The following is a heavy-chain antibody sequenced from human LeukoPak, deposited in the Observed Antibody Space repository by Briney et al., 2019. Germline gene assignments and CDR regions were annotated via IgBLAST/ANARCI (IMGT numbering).Heavy chain of an antibody. CDR1: GGSISGGSYY. Sequence: SETLSVTCTVSGGSISGGSYYWSWIRQPAGQGLEWIGRIYTSGSTNYNPSLKSRVTISVDTSKNQFSLKLSSVTAADTAVYYCARDWSGYYHNYYYYMDVWGKGTTVTVSS. CDR3: ARDWSGYYHNYYYYMDV. CDR2: IYTSGST. J-gene: IGHJ6*03. D-gene: IGHD3-3*01. V-gene: IGHV4-61*02.